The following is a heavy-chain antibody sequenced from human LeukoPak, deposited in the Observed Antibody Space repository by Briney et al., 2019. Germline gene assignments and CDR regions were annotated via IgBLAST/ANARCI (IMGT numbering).Heavy chain of an antibody. D-gene: IGHD1-26*01. CDR3: ARGAGANSYYYYYMDV. Sequence: PWGSLRLSCAASGFTFSSYAMHWVRQAPGKGLEFVSGISNNGGDTYYANSVKGRFTISRDNSKNTVYLQMGSLRAEDTAVYYCARGAGANSYYYYYMDVWGKGTTVTVSS. J-gene: IGHJ6*03. CDR1: GFTFSSYA. CDR2: ISNNGGDT. V-gene: IGHV3-64*01.